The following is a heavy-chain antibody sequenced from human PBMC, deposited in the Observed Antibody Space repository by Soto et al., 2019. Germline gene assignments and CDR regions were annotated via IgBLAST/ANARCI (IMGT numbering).Heavy chain of an antibody. CDR1: GYSFTSYW. D-gene: IGHD3-3*01. J-gene: IGHJ6*02. CDR2: IYPGDSDT. V-gene: IGHV5-51*01. CDR3: ARLSRYYDFWSGQEDYYYYYGMDV. Sequence: GESLKISCKGSGYSFTSYWIGWVRQVPGKGLEWMGIIYPGDSDTRYSPSFQGQVTISADKSISTAYLQWSSLKASDTAMYYCARLSRYYDFWSGQEDYYYYYGMDVWGQGTTVTVSS.